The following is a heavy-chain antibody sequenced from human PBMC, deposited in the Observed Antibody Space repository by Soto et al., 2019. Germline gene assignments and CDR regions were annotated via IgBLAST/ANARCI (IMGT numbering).Heavy chain of an antibody. CDR2: IRFDGSDE. Sequence: QVHLVESGGGVVQPGGSLRLSCAASASIFKGYGMHWVRQALGKGLEWVAIIRFDGSDEHYGDSVEGRFTISRDNSKNMLYLQMNSLRVEATAVYYCARDGVGATTFFGFLDYWGQGTLVTVSS. CDR1: ASIFKGYG. J-gene: IGHJ4*02. CDR3: ARDGVGATTFFGFLDY. D-gene: IGHD1-26*01. V-gene: IGHV3-33*08.